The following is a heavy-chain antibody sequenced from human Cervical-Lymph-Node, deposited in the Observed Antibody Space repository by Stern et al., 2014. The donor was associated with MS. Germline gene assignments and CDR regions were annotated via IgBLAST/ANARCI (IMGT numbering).Heavy chain of an antibody. J-gene: IGHJ4*02. CDR3: ARDRSRYCTNGVCHLGY. CDR2: ISSSSSTI. D-gene: IGHD2-8*01. CDR1: GFTFSSYS. V-gene: IGHV3-48*02. Sequence: EVQLVESGGGLVQPGGSLRLSCAASGFTFSSYSMNWVRQAPGKGLEWVPYISSSSSTIYYADSVKGRFTISRDNAKNSLYLQMNSLRDEDTAVYYCARDRSRYCTNGVCHLGYWGQGTLVTVSS.